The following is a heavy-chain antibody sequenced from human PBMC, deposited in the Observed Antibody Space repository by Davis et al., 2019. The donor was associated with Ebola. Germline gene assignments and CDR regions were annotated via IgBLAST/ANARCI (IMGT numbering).Heavy chain of an antibody. CDR3: VRTPVKFGRLPRGHFDY. J-gene: IGHJ4*02. CDR2: VIPIFGAA. CDR1: GGIFSTYG. Sequence: SVKVSCKVSGGIFSTYGISWVRQAPGQGLAWMGGVIPIFGAAMYSPEFQDRVTINADEPTSTVYMELPSLRADDTAVYYCVRTPVKFGRLPRGHFDYWGQGALVTVSS. D-gene: IGHD3-10*01. V-gene: IGHV1-69*13.